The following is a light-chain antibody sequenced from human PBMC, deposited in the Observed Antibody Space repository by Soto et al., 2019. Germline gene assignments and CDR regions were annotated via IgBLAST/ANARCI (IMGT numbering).Light chain of an antibody. CDR2: G. CDR1: SSNIGAGYD. J-gene: IGLJ2*01. CDR3: QSFDSSLSAHVV. V-gene: IGLV1-40*01. Sequence: QSALTQPPSVSGAPGQRVTISCTGTSSNIGAGYDVHWYQQLPGTAPKLLSYGDRFSGSKSGTSAYLAITGLKAEDEADYFCQSFDSSLSAHVVFGGGTQLTVL.